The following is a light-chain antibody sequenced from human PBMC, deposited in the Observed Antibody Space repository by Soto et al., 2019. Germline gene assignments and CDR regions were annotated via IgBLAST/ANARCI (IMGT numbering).Light chain of an antibody. V-gene: IGKV1-9*01. CDR1: QGISSF. CDR2: AAS. CDR3: QQYDIYRT. J-gene: IGKJ1*01. Sequence: IQLTQSPSSLSASVGDRVTITCRASQGISSFLAWYQQKPGKAPNLLIYAASTLQTGVPSRFSGGGSGTDFTLTIDNLQPEDFATYYCQQYDIYRTFGPGTKVDIK.